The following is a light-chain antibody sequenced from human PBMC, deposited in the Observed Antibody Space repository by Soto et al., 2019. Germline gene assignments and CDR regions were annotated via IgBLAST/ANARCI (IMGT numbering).Light chain of an antibody. CDR3: SSYRSSNTYV. Sequence: QSALTQPASVSGSPGQPITISCTGTNSDVGTYNSVSWYQHHPGKAPKLMICEVSNRPSGVSNRFSGSKSGNTASLSISGLQAEDEADYYCSSYRSSNTYVFGTGTKVTVL. J-gene: IGLJ1*01. CDR2: EVS. V-gene: IGLV2-14*01. CDR1: NSDVGTYNS.